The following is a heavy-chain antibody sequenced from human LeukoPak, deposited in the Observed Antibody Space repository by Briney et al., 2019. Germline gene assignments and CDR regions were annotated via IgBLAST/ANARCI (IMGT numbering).Heavy chain of an antibody. CDR2: ISGSGGST. Sequence: GGSLRLSCAASGFTFSSYAMSWVRQAPGKGLEWVSAISGSGGSTYYADSVKGRFTISRDNSKNTLYLQMNSLRAEDTAVYYCAKDRAAWQQLPNDAFDIWGQGTMVTVSS. J-gene: IGHJ3*02. D-gene: IGHD6-13*01. CDR3: AKDRAAWQQLPNDAFDI. V-gene: IGHV3-23*01. CDR1: GFTFSSYA.